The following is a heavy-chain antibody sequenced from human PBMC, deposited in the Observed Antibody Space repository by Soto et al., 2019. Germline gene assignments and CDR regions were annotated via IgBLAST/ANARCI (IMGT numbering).Heavy chain of an antibody. CDR1: GFTFSSYG. CDR3: AKDKGGGVGAVGGMDV. J-gene: IGHJ6*02. CDR2: ISYDGSNK. Sequence: QVQLVESGGGVVQPGRSLRLSCAASGFTFSSYGMHWVRQAPGKGLEWVAVISYDGSNKYYADSVKGRFTISRDNSKNTLNLQMNSVRAEDRAVYYCAKDKGGGVGAVGGMDVWGQGTTVTVSS. D-gene: IGHD1-26*01. V-gene: IGHV3-30*18.